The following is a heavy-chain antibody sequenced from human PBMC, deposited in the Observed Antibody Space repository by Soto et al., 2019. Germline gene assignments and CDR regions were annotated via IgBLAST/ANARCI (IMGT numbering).Heavy chain of an antibody. CDR1: GSSFSSYA. D-gene: IGHD3-10*01. V-gene: IGHV3-23*01. CDR3: AKDIRGLRGAYYFDN. CDR2: ISGSGSIT. Sequence: EVQLLESGGGLVQPGGSLSLSLAASGSSFSSYARTWVPQAPGKGLEWVSAISGSGSITYYADSVKGRFTISRDNSKNTLDLQMNSLRAEDTAVYYCAKDIRGLRGAYYFDNWGQGILVTVSS. J-gene: IGHJ4*02.